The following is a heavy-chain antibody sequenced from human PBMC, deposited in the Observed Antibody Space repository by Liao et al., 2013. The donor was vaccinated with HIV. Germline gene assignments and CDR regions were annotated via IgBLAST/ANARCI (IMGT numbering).Heavy chain of an antibody. CDR2: INHSGST. Sequence: QVQLQQWGAGLLKPSETLSLTCAVYGGSFSVYYWTWIRQPPGKGLEWIGEINHSGSTNYNPSLKSRVTISVDTSKNQFSLKLSSVTAADTAVYYCARNYGSGSYYNGYWYFDLWGRGTLVTVSS. D-gene: IGHD3-10*01. V-gene: IGHV4-34*01. CDR3: ARNYGSGSYYNGYWYFDL. J-gene: IGHJ2*01. CDR1: GGSFSVYY.